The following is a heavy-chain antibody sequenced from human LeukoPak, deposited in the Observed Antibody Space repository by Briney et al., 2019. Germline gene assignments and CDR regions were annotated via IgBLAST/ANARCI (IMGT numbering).Heavy chain of an antibody. V-gene: IGHV3-23*01. Sequence: PGGSLRLSCAASGFTFSSYAMSWVRQAPGKGLEWVSAISGSGGSTYYADSVKGRFTISRDNSKNTLYLKMNSLRAEDTAVYYCAKVLDYRYSGSYYYYYYMDVWGKGTTVTVSS. D-gene: IGHD1-26*01. CDR2: ISGSGGST. CDR1: GFTFSSYA. CDR3: AKVLDYRYSGSYYYYYYMDV. J-gene: IGHJ6*03.